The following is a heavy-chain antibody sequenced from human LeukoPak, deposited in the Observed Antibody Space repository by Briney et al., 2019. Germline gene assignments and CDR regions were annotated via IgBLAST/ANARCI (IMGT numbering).Heavy chain of an antibody. CDR3: TTDDYYDSSGYYDPGFDY. CDR2: IKSKTDGGTI. Sequence: GGSLRLSCAASGFTFSNVWMSWVRQAPGKGLEWIGRIKSKTDGGTIDYAAPVKGRFTISRDDSRNTLYLQMNSLKIEDTAVYYCTTDDYYDSSGYYDPGFDYWGQGTLVTVSS. D-gene: IGHD3-22*01. CDR1: GFTFSNVW. V-gene: IGHV3-15*01. J-gene: IGHJ4*02.